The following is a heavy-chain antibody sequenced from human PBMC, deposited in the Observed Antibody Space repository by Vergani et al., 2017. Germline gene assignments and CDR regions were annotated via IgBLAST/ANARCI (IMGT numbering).Heavy chain of an antibody. CDR3: AKDYGDYAPLFDY. Sequence: QVQLVESGGGVVQPGRSLRLSCAASGFTFSSYGMHWVRQAPGKGLEWVAVIWYDGSNKYYADSVKGRFTISRDNSKNTLYLQMNSLRAEDTAVYYCAKDYGDYAPLFDYWGQGTLVTVSS. CDR2: IWYDGSNK. D-gene: IGHD4-17*01. J-gene: IGHJ4*02. V-gene: IGHV3-33*06. CDR1: GFTFSSYG.